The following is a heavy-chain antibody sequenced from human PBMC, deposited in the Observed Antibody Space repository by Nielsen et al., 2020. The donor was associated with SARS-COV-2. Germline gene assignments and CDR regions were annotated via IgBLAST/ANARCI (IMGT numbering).Heavy chain of an antibody. CDR3: AREGGYYDSSGYYYYYYGMDV. V-gene: IGHV1-3*01. CDR2: INAGNGNT. J-gene: IGHJ6*02. Sequence: ASVKVSCKASGYTFTSYGISWVRQAPGQGLEWMGWINAGNGNTKYSQKFQGRVTITRDTSASTAYMELSSLRSEDTAVYYCAREGGYYDSSGYYYYYYGMDVWGQGTTVTVSS. CDR1: GYTFTSYG. D-gene: IGHD3-22*01.